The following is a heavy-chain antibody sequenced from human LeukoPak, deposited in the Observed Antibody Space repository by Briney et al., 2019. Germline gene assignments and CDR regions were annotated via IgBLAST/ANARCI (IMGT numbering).Heavy chain of an antibody. D-gene: IGHD3-22*01. Sequence: GASVKVSCKASGYTFTSYGISWVRQAPGQGLEWMGWISAYNGNTNYAQKLQGRVTMTTDTSTSTAYMELRSLRSDDTAVYYRAREGYYYDSSGYYTWGDFDYWGQGTLVTVSS. J-gene: IGHJ4*02. CDR2: ISAYNGNT. CDR1: GYTFTSYG. CDR3: AREGYYYDSSGYYTWGDFDY. V-gene: IGHV1-18*01.